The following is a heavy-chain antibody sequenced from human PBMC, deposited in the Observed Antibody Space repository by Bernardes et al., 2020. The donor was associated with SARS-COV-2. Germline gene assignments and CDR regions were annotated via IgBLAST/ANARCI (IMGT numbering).Heavy chain of an antibody. V-gene: IGHV5-51*01. CDR3: ARLGTAGSYYTYFDY. CDR2: IYPGDSDT. J-gene: IGHJ4*02. CDR1: GYSVTHYW. Sequence: GASLKNSCNISGYSVTHYWIGWVRPIPGKGLECMGIIYPGDSDTRYSPSFQGHVTISADKSITTAYLQWTSLKASDTAMYYCARLGTAGSYYTYFDYWGQGTLITVSS. D-gene: IGHD3-10*01.